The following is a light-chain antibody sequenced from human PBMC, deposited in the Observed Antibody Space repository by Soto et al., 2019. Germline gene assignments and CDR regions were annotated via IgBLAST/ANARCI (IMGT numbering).Light chain of an antibody. CDR2: DAS. J-gene: IGKJ4*01. CDR3: QQRSNWPLT. CDR1: QSVSSY. V-gene: IGKV3-11*01. Sequence: EIVLTQSPATQSLSPGERATLSCRASQSVSSYLAWYQQKPGQAPRLLIYDASNRATGIPARFSGSGSGTDFTLTISSLEPEDFAVYYGQQRSNWPLTFGGGTQVEMK.